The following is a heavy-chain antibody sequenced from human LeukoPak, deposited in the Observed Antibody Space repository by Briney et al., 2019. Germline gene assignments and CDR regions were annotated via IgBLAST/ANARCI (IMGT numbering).Heavy chain of an antibody. J-gene: IGHJ4*02. D-gene: IGHD2-15*01. CDR1: GFTFSSYA. CDR2: IGGSGGST. CDR3: ARDRGRVAATDY. Sequence: PGGSLRLSCAASGFTFSSYAMSWVRQAPGKGLEWVSAIGGSGGSTYYADSVKGRFTISRDNAKNSPYLQMNSLRAEDTAVYYCARDRGRVAATDYWGQGTLVTVSS. V-gene: IGHV3-23*01.